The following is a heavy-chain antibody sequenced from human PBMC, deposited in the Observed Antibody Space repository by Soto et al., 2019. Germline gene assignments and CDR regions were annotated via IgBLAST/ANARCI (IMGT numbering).Heavy chain of an antibody. Sequence: QVQLQESGPGLVKPSETLSLTCTVSGGSISSYYWSWIRQPPGKGLEWIGYIYYSGSTNYNPSLKSRVTISVDTSKNQFSLKLSSVTAADTAVYYCARVDYYDRSGSIDYWGQGTLVTVSS. CDR1: GGSISSYY. D-gene: IGHD3-22*01. V-gene: IGHV4-59*01. J-gene: IGHJ4*02. CDR2: IYYSGST. CDR3: ARVDYYDRSGSIDY.